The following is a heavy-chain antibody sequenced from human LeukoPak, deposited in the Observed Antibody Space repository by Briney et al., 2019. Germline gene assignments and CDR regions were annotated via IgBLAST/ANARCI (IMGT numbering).Heavy chain of an antibody. Sequence: ASVKVSCKASGYTFTGYYMHWVRQAPGQGLEWMGWINPNSGGTNYAQKFQGRVTMTRDTSISTAYMELSRLRSDDTAVYYCARDYGDCSSTSCSPLYMDVWGKGTTVTVSS. D-gene: IGHD2-2*01. CDR2: INPNSGGT. CDR1: GYTFTGYY. J-gene: IGHJ6*03. V-gene: IGHV1-2*02. CDR3: ARDYGDCSSTSCSPLYMDV.